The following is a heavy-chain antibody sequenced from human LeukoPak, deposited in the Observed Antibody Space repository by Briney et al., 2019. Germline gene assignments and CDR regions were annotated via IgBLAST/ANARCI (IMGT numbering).Heavy chain of an antibody. V-gene: IGHV1-2*02. Sequence: ASVKVSCKASGYTFSGYYMHWVRQAPGQGLEWMGWIKPNSGGTNYAQKFQGRVTMTRDTSISTGYMELSRLRSDDTAVYYCAREAGGSYAIWGQGTMVTVSS. J-gene: IGHJ3*02. CDR2: IKPNSGGT. CDR3: AREAGGSYAI. CDR1: GYTFSGYY. D-gene: IGHD1-26*01.